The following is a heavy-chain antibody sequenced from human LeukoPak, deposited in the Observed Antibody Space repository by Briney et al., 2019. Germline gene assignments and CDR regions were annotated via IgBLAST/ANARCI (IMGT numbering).Heavy chain of an antibody. CDR1: GFTFSSYA. V-gene: IGHV3-23*01. CDR2: ISGGSGST. Sequence: GGPLRLSCAASGFTFSSYAMSWVRQAPGKGLEWVSGISGGSGSTYYADSVRGRFTISRDNAKNTLYLQMNSLRAEDTAVYYCASENRGAYGSGGYSHYYYYGMDVWGQGTTVTVSS. J-gene: IGHJ6*02. CDR3: ASENRGAYGSGGYSHYYYYGMDV. D-gene: IGHD3-10*01.